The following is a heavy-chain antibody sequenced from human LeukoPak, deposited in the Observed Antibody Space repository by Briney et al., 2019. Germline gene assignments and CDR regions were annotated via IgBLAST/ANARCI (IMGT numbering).Heavy chain of an antibody. CDR3: AGEYDSSGYHFDY. CDR1: GGTFSSYA. V-gene: IGHV1-69*13. CDR2: IIPIFGTA. D-gene: IGHD3-22*01. Sequence: SVKVSCKASGGTFSSYAISWVRQAPGQGLEWLGGIIPIFGTANYAQKFQGRVTITADESTSTAYMELSSLRSEDTAVYYCAGEYDSSGYHFDYWGQGTLVTVSS. J-gene: IGHJ4*02.